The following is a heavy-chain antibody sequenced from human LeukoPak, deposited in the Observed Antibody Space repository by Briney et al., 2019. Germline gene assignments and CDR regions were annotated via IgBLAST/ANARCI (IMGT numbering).Heavy chain of an antibody. V-gene: IGHV1-18*01. D-gene: IGHD3-10*01. Sequence: ASVKVSCKASGYTFSSYGITWVRQAPGQGLEWMGWISAYNGYTNYAQKLQGRVTMTTDTSTSTAYMELRSLRSDDTAVCYCARVSHYYGSEIEYWGQGTLVTVSS. J-gene: IGHJ4*02. CDR1: GYTFSSYG. CDR3: ARVSHYYGSEIEY. CDR2: ISAYNGYT.